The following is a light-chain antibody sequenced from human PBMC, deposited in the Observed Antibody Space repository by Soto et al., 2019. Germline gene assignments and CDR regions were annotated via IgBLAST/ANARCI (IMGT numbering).Light chain of an antibody. Sequence: EIVFTQSPGTLSLSPGERAALSCRASQSVSSCLAWYQQKPGQAPMLLIYDASNRATGIPARFSGSGSGTDFTLTISSLEPEDFAVYYCQQRSTFGQGTKVDTK. CDR2: DAS. V-gene: IGKV3-11*01. CDR1: QSVSSC. J-gene: IGKJ1*01. CDR3: QQRST.